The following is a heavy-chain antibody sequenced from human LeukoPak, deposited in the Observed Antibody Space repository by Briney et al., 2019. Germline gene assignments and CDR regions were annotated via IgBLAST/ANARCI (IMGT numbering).Heavy chain of an antibody. D-gene: IGHD3-10*01. CDR2: IYYSGST. Sequence: SETLSLTCTVSGGSISSSSYYWGWIRQPPGKGLEWIGSIYYSGSTYYNPSLKCRVTISVDTSKNQFSLKLSSVTAADTAVYYCARAYYGSGSTYSAGYYYYYMDVWGKGTTVTISS. V-gene: IGHV4-39*07. J-gene: IGHJ6*03. CDR3: ARAYYGSGSTYSAGYYYYYMDV. CDR1: GGSISSSSYY.